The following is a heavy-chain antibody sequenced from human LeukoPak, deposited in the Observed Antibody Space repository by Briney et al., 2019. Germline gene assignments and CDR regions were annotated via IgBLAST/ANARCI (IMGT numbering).Heavy chain of an antibody. J-gene: IGHJ5*02. CDR2: ISDSSSTI. CDR1: GFRFSDYY. V-gene: IGHV3-11*04. CDR3: ARKGSYGSGNNWFDP. Sequence: GGSLRLSCAASGFRFSDYYMSRIRQAPGKGLEWVSDISDSSSTIHYADSVNGRFTISRDNAKNSLYLQMNSLRAEDTAVYYCARKGSYGSGNNWFDPWGQGTLVTVSS. D-gene: IGHD3-10*01.